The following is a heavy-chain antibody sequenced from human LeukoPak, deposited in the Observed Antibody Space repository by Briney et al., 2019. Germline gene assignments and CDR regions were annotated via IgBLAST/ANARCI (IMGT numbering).Heavy chain of an antibody. Sequence: GGSLRLSCAASGFTFSSYWMHWVRQAPGKGLVWVSRINSDGSSTSYADSVKGRFTISRDNAKNTLYLQMNSLRAEDTAVYYCARDRVGITGTRLGAFDIWGQGTMVTVSS. J-gene: IGHJ3*02. CDR3: ARDRVGITGTRLGAFDI. CDR1: GFTFSSYW. CDR2: INSDGSST. V-gene: IGHV3-74*01. D-gene: IGHD1-7*01.